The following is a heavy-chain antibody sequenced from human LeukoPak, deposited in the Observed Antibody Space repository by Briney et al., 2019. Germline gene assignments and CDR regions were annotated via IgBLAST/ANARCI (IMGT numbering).Heavy chain of an antibody. CDR2: VSTDGNII. Sequence: GGSLRLSCAASGFTFSSYWMHWVRQAPGKGLVWVSRVSTDGNIISYADSVKGRFTISRDNAKNTVYLQMNSLRAEDTAVYYCVRDRTTVTLFDSWGQGTLVTVAS. V-gene: IGHV3-74*01. D-gene: IGHD4-17*01. CDR3: VRDRTTVTLFDS. J-gene: IGHJ4*02. CDR1: GFTFSSYW.